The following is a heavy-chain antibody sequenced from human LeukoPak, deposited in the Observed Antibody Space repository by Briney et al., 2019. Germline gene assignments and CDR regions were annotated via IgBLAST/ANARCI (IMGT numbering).Heavy chain of an antibody. Sequence: GGSLRLSCAASGFTFSSSPMSWVRPAPGKGLEWVSGISSSGGDTPYADSVKGHLTISRDNSKIMVYLQMNSLRAEDTAVYYCAKKSSGLNPVDYWGQGTLVTVSS. V-gene: IGHV3-23*01. D-gene: IGHD1-14*01. CDR1: GFTFSSSP. J-gene: IGHJ4*02. CDR3: AKKSSGLNPVDY. CDR2: ISSSGGDT.